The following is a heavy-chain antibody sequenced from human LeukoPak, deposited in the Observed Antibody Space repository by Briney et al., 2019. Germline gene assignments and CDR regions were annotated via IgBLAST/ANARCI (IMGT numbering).Heavy chain of an antibody. CDR3: AKHIYGVVSIQQ. V-gene: IGHV3-15*01. J-gene: IGHJ1*01. CDR2: IRSKTDGGTT. Sequence: PGGSLGLSCAASGFTFRDAWMTWVRQAPGKGLEWVGRIRSKTDGGTTDYAVSVQGRFTISRDDSKNTLYLQMSSLKTEDTAVYYCAKHIYGVVSIQQWGQGTLVTVSS. CDR1: GFTFRDAW. D-gene: IGHD3-3*01.